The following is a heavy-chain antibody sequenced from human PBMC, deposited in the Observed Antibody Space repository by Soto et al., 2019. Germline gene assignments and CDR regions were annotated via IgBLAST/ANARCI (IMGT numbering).Heavy chain of an antibody. Sequence: QVQLVQSEAEVKKPGSSVKVSCKASGGTFSSYTISWVRQAPGQGLEWMGRIIPILGIANYAQKFQGRVTITADKSTSTAYMELSSLRSEDTAVYYCAREGYSSPFDYWGQGTLVTVSS. CDR3: AREGYSSPFDY. CDR1: GGTFSSYT. J-gene: IGHJ4*02. V-gene: IGHV1-69*08. D-gene: IGHD6-19*01. CDR2: IIPILGIA.